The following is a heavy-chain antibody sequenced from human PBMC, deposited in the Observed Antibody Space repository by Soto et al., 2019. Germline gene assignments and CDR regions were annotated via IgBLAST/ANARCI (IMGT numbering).Heavy chain of an antibody. CDR1: DGTISDTGCY. CDR2: ISHDGHA. D-gene: IGHD4-17*01. Sequence: PSVPLSDSCPVLDGTISDTGCYWGWKKQSPEKGLEWIGSISHDGHAYYNPSLKSRVTLFADTSRNQFSLKMKSVTVADTALYFCARQIYGDSLGGNWLDPWGQGVLVSVSS. V-gene: IGHV4-39*01. CDR3: ARQIYGDSLGGNWLDP. J-gene: IGHJ5*02.